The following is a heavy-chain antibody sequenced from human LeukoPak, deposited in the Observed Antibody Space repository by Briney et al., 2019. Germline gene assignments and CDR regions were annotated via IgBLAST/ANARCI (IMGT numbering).Heavy chain of an antibody. V-gene: IGHV3-30*02. Sequence: GGSLRLSCAAAGFTFSNYGIHWVRQAPGKGLEWVAFIGHDGSKEYYADSVEGRFTISRDSSKNTVDLQMNSLRADDTALYYCAKDRRYSGYGIFDYWGQGTLVTVSS. CDR2: IGHDGSKE. CDR1: GFTFSNYG. CDR3: AKDRRYSGYGIFDY. J-gene: IGHJ4*02. D-gene: IGHD5-12*01.